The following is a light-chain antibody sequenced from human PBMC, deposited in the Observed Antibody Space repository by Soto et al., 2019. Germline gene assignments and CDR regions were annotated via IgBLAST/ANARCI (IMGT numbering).Light chain of an antibody. CDR1: QTVTSSF. J-gene: IGKJ1*01. CDR2: GAS. V-gene: IGKV3-20*01. Sequence: EIVLTQSPGTLSLSPGERATLSCSSSQTVTSSFLAWYQQKPGQAPRLLISGASNRATDIPDRFSGSGSGTDFTLVISRVGPEDSAVYYCQQYGNSPRTFGQGTKVDIK. CDR3: QQYGNSPRT.